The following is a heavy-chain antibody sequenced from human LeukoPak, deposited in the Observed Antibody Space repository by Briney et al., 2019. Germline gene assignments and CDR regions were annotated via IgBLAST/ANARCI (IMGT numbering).Heavy chain of an antibody. D-gene: IGHD5-18*01. V-gene: IGHV1-69*13. Sequence: GASVKVSCKASGGIFSSYAISWVRQAPGQGLEWMGGIIPIFGTANYAQRFQGRVTITADESTSTAYMELSSLRSDDTAVYYCARSGYNSLHYMDVWGKGTTVTVSS. CDR2: IIPIFGTA. CDR1: GGIFSSYA. CDR3: ARSGYNSLHYMDV. J-gene: IGHJ6*03.